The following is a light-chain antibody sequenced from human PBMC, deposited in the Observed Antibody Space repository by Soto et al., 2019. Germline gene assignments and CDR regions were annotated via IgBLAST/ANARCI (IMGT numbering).Light chain of an antibody. Sequence: QSALTQPASVSGSPGQSITISCTATTSDVGGFDSVSWYQQHPGTAPRVIIYEVSNRPSGVSYRFSGSKSANTASLTISGLQADDEADYYCSSYTTSNTWVFGGGTKLTVL. V-gene: IGLV2-14*01. CDR1: TSDVGGFDS. J-gene: IGLJ3*02. CDR2: EVS. CDR3: SSYTTSNTWV.